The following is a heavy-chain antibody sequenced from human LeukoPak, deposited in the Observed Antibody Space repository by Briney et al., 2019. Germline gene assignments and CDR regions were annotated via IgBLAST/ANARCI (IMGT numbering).Heavy chain of an antibody. CDR2: IYTSGST. J-gene: IGHJ4*02. CDR1: GGSISSGSYY. V-gene: IGHV4-61*02. D-gene: IGHD6-19*01. CDR3: ARAVAGTAPFDY. Sequence: SETLSLTCTVSGGSISSGSYYWSWIRQPAGKGLEWIGRIYTSGSTNYNPSLKSRVTISVDTSKNQFSLKLSSVTAADTAVYYCARAVAGTAPFDYWGQGTLVTVCS.